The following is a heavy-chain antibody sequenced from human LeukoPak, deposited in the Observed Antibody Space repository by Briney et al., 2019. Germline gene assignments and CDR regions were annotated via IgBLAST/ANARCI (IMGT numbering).Heavy chain of an antibody. CDR3: ARDLGSGWTMGTFDY. CDR2: ISYDGSNK. CDR1: GFTVSSYA. J-gene: IGHJ4*02. D-gene: IGHD6-19*01. Sequence: GGSLRLSCAASGFTVSSYAMHWVRQAPGKGLEWVAVISYDGSNKYYADSVKGRFTISRDNSKNTLYLQMNSLRAEDTAVYYYARDLGSGWTMGTFDYWGQGTLFTVSS. V-gene: IGHV3-30*04.